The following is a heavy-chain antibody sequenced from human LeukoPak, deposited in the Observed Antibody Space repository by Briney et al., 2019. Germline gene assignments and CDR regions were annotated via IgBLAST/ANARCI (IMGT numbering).Heavy chain of an antibody. Sequence: GGSLRLSCAASGFTFTSYWMNWVRQALGQGLEWVANIKPDGSEKYYVDSVKGRFTISRDNAKNSLYLQMNSLRAEDTAVYYCARGGAGHSSGWYASYYWGQGTLVTVSS. J-gene: IGHJ4*02. CDR2: IKPDGSEK. CDR3: ARGGAGHSSGWYASYY. CDR1: GFTFTSYW. V-gene: IGHV3-7*01. D-gene: IGHD6-19*01.